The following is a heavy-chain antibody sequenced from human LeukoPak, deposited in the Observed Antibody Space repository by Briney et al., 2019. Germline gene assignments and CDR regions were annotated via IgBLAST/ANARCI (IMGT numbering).Heavy chain of an antibody. J-gene: IGHJ4*02. D-gene: IGHD3-16*01. CDR3: ARQGDLDY. CDR2: ISSTSSAT. Sequence: GASLSPFCAASGFIFTSDSMNWVRQAPGKGLEFVSSISSTSSATYYADSVKGRFTISRDNAKNSMYLQMNSLRDEDTAVYYCARQGDLDYWGQVTLVTVCS. CDR1: GFIFTSDS. V-gene: IGHV3-48*02.